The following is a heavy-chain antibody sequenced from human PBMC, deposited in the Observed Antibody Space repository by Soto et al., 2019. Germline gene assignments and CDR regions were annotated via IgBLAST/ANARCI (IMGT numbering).Heavy chain of an antibody. CDR2: IYYSGST. J-gene: IGHJ4*02. V-gene: IGHV4-59*01. Sequence: PSETLSLTCTVSGGSISSYYWSWIRQPPGKGLEWIGYIYYSGSTNYNPSLKSRVTISVDTSKNQFSLKLSSVTAADTAVYYCSGEWDYGSAYWGKETLVTVSS. CDR3: SGEWDYGSAY. D-gene: IGHD3-16*01. CDR1: GGSISSYY.